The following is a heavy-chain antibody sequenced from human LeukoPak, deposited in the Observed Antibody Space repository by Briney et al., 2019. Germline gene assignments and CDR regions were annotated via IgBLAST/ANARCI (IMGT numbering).Heavy chain of an antibody. CDR2: IGTAGDT. Sequence: GGSLRLSCAASGFTFSSYDMHWVHQATGKGLEWVSAIGTAGDTYYPGSVKGRFTISRDNAKNSLYLQMNSLRAEDTAVYYCARVSGITIFGVVIIQYYFDYWGQGTLVTVSS. CDR3: ARVSGITIFGVVIIQYYFDY. V-gene: IGHV3-13*01. CDR1: GFTFSSYD. J-gene: IGHJ4*02. D-gene: IGHD3-3*01.